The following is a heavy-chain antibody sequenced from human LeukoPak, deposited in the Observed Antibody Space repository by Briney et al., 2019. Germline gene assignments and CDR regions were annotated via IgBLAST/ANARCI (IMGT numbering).Heavy chain of an antibody. CDR1: GFTFSSYA. D-gene: IGHD6-19*01. V-gene: IGHV3-23*01. CDR2: ISGSGGST. J-gene: IGHJ4*02. Sequence: GGSLRLSCAASGFTFSSYAMSWVRQAPGKGLEWVSAISGSGGSTYYADSVKGRLTISRDNSKNTLYLQMNSLRAEDTAVCYCAKAKKQWLLDYWGQGTLVTVSS. CDR3: AKAKKQWLLDY.